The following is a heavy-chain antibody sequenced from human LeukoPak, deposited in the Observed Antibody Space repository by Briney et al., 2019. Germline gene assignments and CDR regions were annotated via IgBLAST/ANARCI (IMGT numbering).Heavy chain of an antibody. CDR3: ARERGGSGS. Sequence: GGSLRLSCAASGFTFSAYSMNWVRQAPGKGLEWVSYISGGSSTIYYADSVKGRITISRDNAKNSLYLQMNSLRAEDTAVYYCARERGGSGSWGQGTLVTVSS. CDR2: ISGGSSTI. D-gene: IGHD3-10*01. J-gene: IGHJ4*02. V-gene: IGHV3-48*04. CDR1: GFTFSAYS.